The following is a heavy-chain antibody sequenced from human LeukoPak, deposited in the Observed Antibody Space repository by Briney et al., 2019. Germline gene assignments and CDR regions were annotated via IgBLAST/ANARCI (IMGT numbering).Heavy chain of an antibody. J-gene: IGHJ4*02. V-gene: IGHV4-59*08. CDR3: ARGARAGYNLEPFDY. D-gene: IGHD5-24*01. CDR2: IYYSGST. CDR1: GGSMSSYY. Sequence: SGSLSLTCTVSGGSMSSYYWSWIRQPPGKGLEWIGYIYYSGSTKYNPSLKSRVTISVDTSKNQFSLKLSSVTAADTAVYYCARGARAGYNLEPFDYWGQGTLVTVSS.